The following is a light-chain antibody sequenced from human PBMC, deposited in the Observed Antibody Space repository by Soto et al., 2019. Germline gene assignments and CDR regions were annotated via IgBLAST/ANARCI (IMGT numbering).Light chain of an antibody. V-gene: IGLV2-14*01. CDR1: SSDVGGYNY. J-gene: IGLJ3*02. CDR2: DVS. CDR3: SSYTSSSTWV. Sequence: QSVLTQPASVSGSPGQSITISCTGTSSDVGGYNYVSWYQQHPGKAPKLMIYDVSNRPSGVSNRFSGSKSGNTASLTISGLQAEDEADYYCSSYTSSSTWVFGGCTKLTVL.